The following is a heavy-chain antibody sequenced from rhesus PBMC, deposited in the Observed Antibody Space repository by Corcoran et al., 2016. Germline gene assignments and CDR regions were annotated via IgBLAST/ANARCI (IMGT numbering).Heavy chain of an antibody. V-gene: IGHV3-115*01. CDR1: GFTFSGYE. CDR3: ARSADFDY. J-gene: IGHJ4*01. CDR2: CGGDRSTH. Sequence: EVQLAESGGGLVQPGGSLRLSCAASGFTFSGYEMHWVRQARGKWLEFVTVCGGDRSTHHYADSVKGRFTISRDNAKSSLSLQMNSLRAEDTAVYYCARSADFDYWGQGVLVTVSS.